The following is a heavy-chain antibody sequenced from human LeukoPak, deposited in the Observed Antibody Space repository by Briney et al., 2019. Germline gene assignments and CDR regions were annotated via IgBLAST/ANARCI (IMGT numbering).Heavy chain of an antibody. CDR2: LDPDTVET. V-gene: IGHV1-24*01. CDR3: ALGVEDP. Sequence: GASVKVSCRVSGYTLTALSMHWVRQAPGKGLEWMGGLDPDTVETVYAQKFQGRVTITADKSTSTAYMELSSLRSEDTAVYYCALGVEDPWGQGTLVTVSS. CDR1: GYTLTALS. J-gene: IGHJ5*02.